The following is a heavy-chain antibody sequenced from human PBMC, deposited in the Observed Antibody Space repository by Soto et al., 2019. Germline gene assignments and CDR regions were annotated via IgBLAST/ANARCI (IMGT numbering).Heavy chain of an antibody. Sequence: QVQLVESGGGVVQPGRSLRLSCAASGFTFSSYAMHWVRQAPGKGLEWVAVISYDGSNKYYADSVKGRFTISRDNSKNTLYLQMNSLRAEDTAVYYCARGGDQVMGYYYYGMDVWGQGTTVTVSS. D-gene: IGHD3-10*01. J-gene: IGHJ6*02. V-gene: IGHV3-30-3*01. CDR2: ISYDGSNK. CDR3: ARGGDQVMGYYYYGMDV. CDR1: GFTFSSYA.